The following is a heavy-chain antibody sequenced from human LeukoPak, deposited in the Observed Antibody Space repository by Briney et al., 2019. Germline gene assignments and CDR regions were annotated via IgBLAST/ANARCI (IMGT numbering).Heavy chain of an antibody. J-gene: IGHJ4*02. CDR1: GGSISSYY. D-gene: IGHD1-26*01. Sequence: SETLSLTCTVSGGSISSYYWSWIRQPAGKGLEWIGRIYTSGSTNYNPSLKSRVTMSVDTSKNQFSLKLSSVTAADTAVYYCARDTSPLGGYYFDYWGQGTLVTVSS. CDR3: ARDTSPLGGYYFDY. CDR2: IYTSGST. V-gene: IGHV4-4*07.